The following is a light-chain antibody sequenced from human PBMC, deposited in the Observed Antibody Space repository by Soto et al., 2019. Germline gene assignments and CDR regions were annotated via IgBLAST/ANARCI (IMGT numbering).Light chain of an antibody. Sequence: EIVLTQSPATLSLSPGERATLSCRASQSVSSDLAWYQQKPGQAPRLLIYDASNRATGIPARFSASGSGTDFTLTISSLEPEDSEVYYCQQRGNWITFGPGTRLEIK. CDR3: QQRGNWIT. V-gene: IGKV3-11*01. CDR2: DAS. J-gene: IGKJ5*01. CDR1: QSVSSD.